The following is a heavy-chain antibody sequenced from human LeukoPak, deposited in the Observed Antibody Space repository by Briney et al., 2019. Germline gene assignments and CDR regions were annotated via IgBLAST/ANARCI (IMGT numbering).Heavy chain of an antibody. V-gene: IGHV3-21*01. D-gene: IGHD3-9*01. CDR3: ASSDTKGRYFDWLPYYFDY. CDR2: ISSSSSYR. CDR1: GFTLSSYS. J-gene: IGHJ4*02. Sequence: PGGSLRLSCAASGFTLSSYSMNWVRQAPGKGLEWVSSISSSSSYRYYADSVKGRFTISRDNAKNSLYLQMNSLRAEDTAVYYCASSDTKGRYFDWLPYYFDYWGQGTLVTVSS.